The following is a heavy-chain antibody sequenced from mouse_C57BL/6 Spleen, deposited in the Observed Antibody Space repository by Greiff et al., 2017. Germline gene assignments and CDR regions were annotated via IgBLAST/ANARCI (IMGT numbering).Heavy chain of an antibody. J-gene: IGHJ4*01. D-gene: IGHD2-4*01. CDR2: IRLKSDNYAT. CDR1: GFTFSNYW. CDR3: TGGVIDYEREIGYAMDY. Sequence: EVQLVESGGGLVQPGGSMKLSCVASGFTFSNYWMNWVRQSPEKGLEWVAQIRLKSDNYATHYAESVKGRFTISRDDSKSSVYLQMNHLRAEDTVIYYCTGGVIDYEREIGYAMDYGGQGTSVTVSS. V-gene: IGHV6-3*01.